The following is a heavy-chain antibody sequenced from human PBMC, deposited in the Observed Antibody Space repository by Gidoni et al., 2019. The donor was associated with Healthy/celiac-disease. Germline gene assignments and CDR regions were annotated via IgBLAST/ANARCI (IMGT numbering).Heavy chain of an antibody. V-gene: IGHV3-9*01. CDR2: ISWNSGSI. CDR3: AKDIEQWLVEGGGAFDI. CDR1: GFTFDDYA. J-gene: IGHJ3*02. D-gene: IGHD6-19*01. Sequence: EVQLVESGGGLVQPGRSLRLSCAASGFTFDDYAMHWVRQAPGKGLEWVSGISWNSGSIGYADSVKGRFTSSRDNAKNSLYLKMNSLRAEDTALYYCAKDIEQWLVEGGGAFDIWGQGTMVTVSS.